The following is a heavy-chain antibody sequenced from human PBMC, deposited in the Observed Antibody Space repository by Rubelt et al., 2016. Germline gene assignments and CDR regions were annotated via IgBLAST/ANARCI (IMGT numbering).Heavy chain of an antibody. J-gene: IGHJ3*02. D-gene: IGHD6-13*01. CDR1: GDTLSVFS. CDR2: FDGEDGET. Sequence: QVQLVQSGAVLKKPGASVKVSCKVSGDTLSVFSIHWVRQAPGKGLEWTGGFDGEDGETVYAKNFQDRPIRTKDTATDTAYMELSRLTSADTAVYYCSTADSSSWYDATDTWGQGTMVTVSS. V-gene: IGHV1-24*01. CDR3: STADSSSWYDATDT.